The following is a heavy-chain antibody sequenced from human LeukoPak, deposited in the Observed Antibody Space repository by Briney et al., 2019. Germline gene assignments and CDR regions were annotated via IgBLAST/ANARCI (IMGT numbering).Heavy chain of an antibody. CDR3: ARVSGYDYRGAFDI. D-gene: IGHD5-12*01. V-gene: IGHV3-21*01. CDR1: GFTVSSNY. Sequence: GGSLRLSCAASGFTVSSNYMSWVRQAPGKGLEWVSSISSSSTYIYYADSVKGRFTISRDNAKNSLYLQMNSLRAEDTAVYYCARVSGYDYRGAFDIWGQGTMVTVSS. J-gene: IGHJ3*02. CDR2: ISSSSTYI.